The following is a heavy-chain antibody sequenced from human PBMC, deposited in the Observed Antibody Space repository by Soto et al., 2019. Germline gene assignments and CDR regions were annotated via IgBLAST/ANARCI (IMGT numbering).Heavy chain of an antibody. CDR3: ARGPYVSSSTWYYDY. CDR1: GFIFDDYA. V-gene: IGHV3-20*04. CDR2: INWSGSST. Sequence: EVQLVESGGGVVQPGGSLRLSCEASGFIFDDYAMSWVRQGPGKGLEWVSGINWSGSSTYYADSVKGRFTISRDSAKKSPYLQTNSMRAEDTALYYCARGPYVSSSTWYYDYWGQGTLVTVPS. D-gene: IGHD3-10*01. J-gene: IGHJ4*02.